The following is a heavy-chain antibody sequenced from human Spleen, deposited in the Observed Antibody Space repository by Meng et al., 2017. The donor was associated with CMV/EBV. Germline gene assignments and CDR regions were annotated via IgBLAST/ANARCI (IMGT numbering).Heavy chain of an antibody. CDR1: GYTFTDYY. J-gene: IGHJ4*02. V-gene: IGHV1-69-2*01. Sequence: ISCKVSGYTFTDYYMHWVQQAPGEGLEWMGLVDPEDGETIYAEKFQGRVTITADTSADTTYMELSRLRSDDTAVYYCARLGAHDYSGYWGQGTLVTVSS. D-gene: IGHD4-11*01. CDR3: ARLGAHDYSGY. CDR2: VDPEDGET.